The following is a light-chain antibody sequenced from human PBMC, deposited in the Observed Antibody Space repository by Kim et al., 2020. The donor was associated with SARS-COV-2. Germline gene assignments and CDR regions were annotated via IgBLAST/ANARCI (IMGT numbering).Light chain of an antibody. V-gene: IGKV3-20*01. CDR1: QSVSSSY. CDR2: GAS. Sequence: EIVLTQSPGTLSLSPGERATLSCRASQSVSSSYLAWYQQKPGQAPRLLIYGASSRATGIPDRFSGGGSGTDFTLTISRLEPEDFAVYYCQQYGSSPLTFDGGTKVDIK. J-gene: IGKJ4*01. CDR3: QQYGSSPLT.